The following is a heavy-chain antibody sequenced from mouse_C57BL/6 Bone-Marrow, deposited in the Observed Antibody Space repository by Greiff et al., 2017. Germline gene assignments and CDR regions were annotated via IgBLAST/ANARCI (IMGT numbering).Heavy chain of an antibody. D-gene: IGHD4-1*01. V-gene: IGHV1-55*01. J-gene: IGHJ2*01. Sequence: QVQLQQPGAELLKPGASVKMSCKASGYTFPSYWITWVKPRPGQGLEWIGDIYPTSGRTNYNEKFKSKAILTVDTSSNTVYMQLSSLTSEDSAVFYCARSGPLGRSFDYWGQGTTLTVSS. CDR1: GYTFPSYW. CDR3: ARSGPLGRSFDY. CDR2: IYPTSGRT.